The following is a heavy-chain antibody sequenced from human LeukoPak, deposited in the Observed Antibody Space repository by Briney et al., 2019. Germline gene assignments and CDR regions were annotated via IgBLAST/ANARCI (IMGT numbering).Heavy chain of an antibody. Sequence: SVKVSCKASGGTFSSYVINWVRQAPGQGLEWMGRIIPIFSTANHAQKFQDRVTITTDESTRSTYVELSSLRSEDTAVYYCARGNSPFSFDYWGQGTLVTVSS. D-gene: IGHD3-16*01. CDR1: GGTFSSYV. CDR3: ARGNSPFSFDY. J-gene: IGHJ4*02. V-gene: IGHV1-69*05. CDR2: IIPIFSTA.